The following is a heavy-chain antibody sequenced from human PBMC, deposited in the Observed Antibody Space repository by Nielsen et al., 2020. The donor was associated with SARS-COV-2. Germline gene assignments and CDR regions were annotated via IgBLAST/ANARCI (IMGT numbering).Heavy chain of an antibody. J-gene: IGHJ3*02. V-gene: IGHV1-69*04. Sequence: SVKVSCKASGGTFSSYAISWVRQAPGQGLEWMGRIIPILGIANYAQKFQGRVTITADKSTSTAYMELSSLRSEDTAVYYCARGARPIAYCGGDCYYDAFDIWGQGTMVTVSS. CDR2: IIPILGIA. D-gene: IGHD2-21*02. CDR1: GGTFSSYA. CDR3: ARGARPIAYCGGDCYYDAFDI.